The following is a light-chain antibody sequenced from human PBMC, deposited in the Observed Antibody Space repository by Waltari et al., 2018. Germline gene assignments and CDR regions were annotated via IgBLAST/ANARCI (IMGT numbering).Light chain of an antibody. CDR1: SSDVGSYNL. Sequence: QSALTQPASVSGSPGQSITIFCHGTSSDVGSYNLVSWYQHYPGKAPKLMIYEGTKRPSGVSNRFSGSKSGNTASLTISGLQAEDEADYHCCSYAHSSRVVFGGGTKVTVL. CDR2: EGT. CDR3: CSYAHSSRVV. V-gene: IGLV2-23*01. J-gene: IGLJ2*01.